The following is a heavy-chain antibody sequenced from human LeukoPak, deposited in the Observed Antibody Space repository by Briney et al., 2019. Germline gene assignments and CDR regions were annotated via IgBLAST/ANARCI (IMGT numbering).Heavy chain of an antibody. CDR1: GYSFTTYW. Sequence: GASLQISCKGSGYSFTTYWIGWVRQMPGKGLEWMGIIYPDDSDTRYSPSFQGQVTISADKSISTAYLQWSSLEASDTAIYYCARHILAAAGTEPFDYWGQGTLVTVSS. CDR2: IYPDDSDT. CDR3: ARHILAAAGTEPFDY. V-gene: IGHV5-51*01. J-gene: IGHJ4*02. D-gene: IGHD6-13*01.